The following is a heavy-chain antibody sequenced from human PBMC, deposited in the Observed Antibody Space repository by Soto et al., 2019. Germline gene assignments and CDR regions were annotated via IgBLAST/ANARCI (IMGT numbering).Heavy chain of an antibody. D-gene: IGHD6-19*01. CDR2: IRSKTNSYAT. CDR3: TRQTDAVQWLVVPTDYNFDY. V-gene: IGHV3-73*01. Sequence: PGGSMRLSNAASGFTFACSAMHWVRQSSGKGLEWVGHIRSKTNSYATAYAESVKGRFTISRDDSMNTAYLQMNSLKTEDTAVYFCTRQTDAVQWLVVPTDYNFDYWGQGTLVTVSS. CDR1: GFTFACSA. J-gene: IGHJ4*02.